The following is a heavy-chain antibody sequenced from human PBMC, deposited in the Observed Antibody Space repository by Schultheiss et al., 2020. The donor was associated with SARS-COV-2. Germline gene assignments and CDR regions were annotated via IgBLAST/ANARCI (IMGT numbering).Heavy chain of an antibody. D-gene: IGHD2/OR15-2a*01. CDR1: GYIFTKYW. Sequence: GESLKISCKGFGYIFTKYWIVWVRQMPGKGLELMGAIYPGDSDTRYSPSFQGQVTISADKSISTAYLQWRSLRASDTAIYYCAKYMTYYYYGMDVWGQGTTVTVSS. V-gene: IGHV5-51*01. CDR3: AKYMTYYYYGMDV. CDR2: IYPGDSDT. J-gene: IGHJ6*02.